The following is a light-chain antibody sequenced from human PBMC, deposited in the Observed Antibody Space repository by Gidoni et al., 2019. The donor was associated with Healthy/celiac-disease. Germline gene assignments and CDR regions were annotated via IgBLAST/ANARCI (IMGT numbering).Light chain of an antibody. CDR3: QQYDDLYS. Sequence: DIQMTQSPSTLSASVGDRVTITCRASQTIHYWLAWFQQKPGKAPKLLIYQASSLQTGVPSRFSASGSGTEFTLTISGLQLDDFATYYCQQYDDLYSFGQGTKVEIK. CDR2: QAS. J-gene: IGKJ2*03. V-gene: IGKV1-5*03. CDR1: QTIHYW.